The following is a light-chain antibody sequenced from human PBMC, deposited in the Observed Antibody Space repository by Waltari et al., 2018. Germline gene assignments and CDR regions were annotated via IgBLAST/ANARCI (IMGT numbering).Light chain of an antibody. V-gene: IGLV4-69*01. J-gene: IGLJ3*02. Sequence: QLVVTQSPSASASLGASVKLTCTLSSGHSSNIIAWLQQQPEKGPRDLMKVNSDGSHSRGDEIPDRFSGSSSGAERYLTISSRQAEDEADYYCQTGGHGTWVFGGGTKLTVL. CDR3: QTGGHGTWV. CDR1: SGHSSNI. CDR2: VNSDGSH.